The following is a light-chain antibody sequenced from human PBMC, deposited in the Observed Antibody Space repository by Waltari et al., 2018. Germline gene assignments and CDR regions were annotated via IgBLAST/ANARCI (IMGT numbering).Light chain of an antibody. CDR2: DAS. V-gene: IGKV1-33*01. Sequence: TCQTTQDVTPSVSWFQQKPGKAPQLLIYDASTLQSGVPSRFSGYGSGTSFSFTITSLQPEDSATYYCQHYHTLPYTFGRGTKLQIK. J-gene: IGKJ2*01. CDR1: QDVTPS. CDR3: QHYHTLPYT.